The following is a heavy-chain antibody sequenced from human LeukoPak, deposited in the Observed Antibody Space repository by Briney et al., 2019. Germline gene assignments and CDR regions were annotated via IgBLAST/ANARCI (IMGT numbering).Heavy chain of an antibody. CDR3: ERHGVPPGVTRVFDY. V-gene: IGHV5-51*01. J-gene: IGHJ4*02. CDR2: IYPGDSDT. CDR1: GYSFSDYW. D-gene: IGHD4-17*01. Sequence: GESLKISCKVSGYSFSDYWIGWVRQMPGKSRELMVFIYPGDSDTRYSPSFQDRVTISADKSTRTAFLEWSSLKGSDTVIYYCERHGVPPGVTRVFDYWGQGTLVPVSS.